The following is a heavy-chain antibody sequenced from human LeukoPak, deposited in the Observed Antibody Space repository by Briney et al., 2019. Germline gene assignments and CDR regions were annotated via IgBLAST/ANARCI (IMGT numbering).Heavy chain of an antibody. CDR3: ARERITPGIAVAGKRYYMDV. Sequence: GSLRLSCATSGFSFSSYAMSWVRQAPGKGLEWIGEIYHSGSTNYNPSLKSRVTISVDKSKNQFSLKLSSVTAADTAVYYCARERITPGIAVAGKRYYMDVWGKGTTVTVSS. CDR1: GFSFSSYAM. CDR2: IYHSGST. D-gene: IGHD6-19*01. J-gene: IGHJ6*03. V-gene: IGHV4-4*02.